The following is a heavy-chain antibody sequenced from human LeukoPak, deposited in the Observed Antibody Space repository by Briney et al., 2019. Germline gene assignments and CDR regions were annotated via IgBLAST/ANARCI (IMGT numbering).Heavy chain of an antibody. CDR3: ARVSDYDFWSGYSQYNWLDP. CDR2: INTNTGNP. CDR1: GYTFTSYA. D-gene: IGHD3-3*01. J-gene: IGHJ5*02. Sequence: ASVKVSCKASGYTFTSYAMNWVRQAPGQGLEWMGWINTNTGNPTYAQGFTGRFVFSLDTSVSTAYLQISSLKAEDTAVYYCARVSDYDFWSGYSQYNWLDPWGQGTLVTVSS. V-gene: IGHV7-4-1*02.